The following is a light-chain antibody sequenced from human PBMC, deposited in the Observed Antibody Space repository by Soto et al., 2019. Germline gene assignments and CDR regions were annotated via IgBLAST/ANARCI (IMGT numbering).Light chain of an antibody. CDR3: SSYTSSNTVI. V-gene: IGLV2-14*01. CDR1: SSDVGGYNY. J-gene: IGLJ2*01. CDR2: DVS. Sequence: QSALTQPASVSGSPRQSITISCNGTSSDVGGYNYVSWYQQHPGRAPKLMIYDVSNRPSGVSNRFSGSKSGNTASLTISGLQAEDEADYYCSSYTSSNTVIFGGGTQLTVL.